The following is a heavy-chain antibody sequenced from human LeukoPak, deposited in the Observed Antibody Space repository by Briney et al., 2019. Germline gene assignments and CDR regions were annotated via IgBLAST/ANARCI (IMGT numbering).Heavy chain of an antibody. CDR1: GFTFSSYA. V-gene: IGHV3-23*01. CDR3: AKHYTGSSRPYDS. CDR2: NSISGGST. D-gene: IGHD6-13*01. Sequence: PGVSLRLSCAASGFTFSSYAMSWVRQAQGKGLEWVSVNSISGGSTNYADSVKGRFTISRDNSKNALYLHMNSLRAEDTAIYYCAKHYTGSSRPYDSWGQGTLVTVSS. J-gene: IGHJ4*02.